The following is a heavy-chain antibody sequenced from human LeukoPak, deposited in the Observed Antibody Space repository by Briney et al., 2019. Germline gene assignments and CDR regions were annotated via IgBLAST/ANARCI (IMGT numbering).Heavy chain of an antibody. CDR1: GFTVSSNY. CDR2: IYSGGST. J-gene: IGHJ3*02. V-gene: IGHV3-66*01. Sequence: GGSLRLSCAASGFTVSSNYMSWVRQAPGKGLEWVSVIYSGGSTYYADSVKGRFTISRDNSKNTLYLQMNSLRAEDTAVYYCARRDTVIYDAFDIWGQGTMVTVSS. CDR3: ARRDTVIYDAFDI. D-gene: IGHD3-16*02.